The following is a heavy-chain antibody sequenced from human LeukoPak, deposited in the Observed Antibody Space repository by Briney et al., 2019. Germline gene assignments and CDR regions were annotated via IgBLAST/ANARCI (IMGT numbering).Heavy chain of an antibody. Sequence: GGALRLSCAASGVTLCSDALSWGRHGPGEGGGWGSAICGSGGSTYYADSVKGRFTISRDNSKNTLYLQMNSLRVEDTAVYYCAKDVGAVAGTGYYFDYWGQGTLVTVSS. CDR3: AKDVGAVAGTGYYFDY. J-gene: IGHJ4*02. V-gene: IGHV3-23*01. CDR1: GVTLCSDA. CDR2: ICGSGGST. D-gene: IGHD6-19*01.